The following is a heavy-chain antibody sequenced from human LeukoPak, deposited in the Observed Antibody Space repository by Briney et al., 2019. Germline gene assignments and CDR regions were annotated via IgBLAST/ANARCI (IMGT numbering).Heavy chain of an antibody. CDR1: GFTFSNYG. V-gene: IGHV3-21*06. J-gene: IGHJ3*02. D-gene: IGHD3-10*01. Sequence: PGGSLRLSCEASGFTFSNYGMNWVSQAPGKGLEWVSFTDTSGNYIYYGDSVKGRFTISRDNARNLLFLQMNGLRAEDTAVYYCARGRSITLLRGVAMSDGFDIWGQGAMVAVSS. CDR2: TDTSGNYI. CDR3: ARGRSITLLRGVAMSDGFDI.